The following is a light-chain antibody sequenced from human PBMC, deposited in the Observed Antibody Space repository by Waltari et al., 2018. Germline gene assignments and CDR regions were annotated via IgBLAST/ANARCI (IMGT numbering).Light chain of an antibody. CDR2: DVS. V-gene: IGLV2-14*01. CDR1: SSDVGGYNY. Sequence: QSALTQPASVSGSPGQSITISCTGTSSDVGGYNYVSWYQQHPGKAPTLMIYDVSNRPSGVSYRFSGSKAGNTASLTISGLQAEDEADYYCSSYTSSSVVFGGGTKLTVL. CDR3: SSYTSSSVV. J-gene: IGLJ2*01.